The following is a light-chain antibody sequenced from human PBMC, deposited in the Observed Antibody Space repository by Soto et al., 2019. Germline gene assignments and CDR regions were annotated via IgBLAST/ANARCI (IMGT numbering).Light chain of an antibody. Sequence: EIVLTQSPGTLSLSPGARATLSCRASQRVDRNYLAWYQHKPGQAPRLLIYGASTRATGIPDRFSGSGSGTDFTLTISRLEPEDFAVYYCHQYGLSPPYTFGPGTKVDIK. CDR1: QRVDRNY. CDR2: GAS. CDR3: HQYGLSPPYT. J-gene: IGKJ3*01. V-gene: IGKV3-20*01.